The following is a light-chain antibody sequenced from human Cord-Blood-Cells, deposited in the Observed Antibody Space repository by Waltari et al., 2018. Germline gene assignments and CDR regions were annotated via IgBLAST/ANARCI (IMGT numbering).Light chain of an antibody. CDR2: DAS. V-gene: IGKV3-11*01. CDR1: QSVSSY. CDR3: QQRSNWRIT. Sequence: EIVLTQSPATLSLSPGERATLSCRASQSVSSYLALYQQKHGQAPRLLIYDASNRATGIPAMFSGSGSGTDFTLTFSSLEPEDFAVYYCQQRSNWRITFGQGTRLEIK. J-gene: IGKJ5*01.